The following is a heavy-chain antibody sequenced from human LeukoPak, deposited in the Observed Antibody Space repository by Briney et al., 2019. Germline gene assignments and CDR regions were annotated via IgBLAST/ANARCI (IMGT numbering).Heavy chain of an antibody. Sequence: SETLSLTCAVSGGSFTNYYWSWIRQPPGGGLDWIGHIYYSGSTKYNPSFQSRVTILLDTSTNQFSLKLSSVTAADTAVYYCARIATTRDFWNGHSYYVDVWGKGTTITVSS. V-gene: IGHV4-59*01. CDR3: ARIATTRDFWNGHSYYVDV. D-gene: IGHD3-3*01. CDR1: GGSFTNYY. CDR2: IYYSGST. J-gene: IGHJ6*03.